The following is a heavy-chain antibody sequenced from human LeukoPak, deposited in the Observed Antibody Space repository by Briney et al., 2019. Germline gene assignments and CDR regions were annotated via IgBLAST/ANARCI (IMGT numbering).Heavy chain of an antibody. CDR3: ARENWVFDY. Sequence: SETMSLTCVVSGYPISSGYHWGWIRQPPGEGLEWIGSVYRSGSTYYNPSLKSRVTISVDTSKNQISLKVRSVTAADTAVYYCARENWVFDYWGQGILVTVSS. J-gene: IGHJ4*02. D-gene: IGHD7-27*01. CDR1: GYPISSGYH. CDR2: VYRSGST. V-gene: IGHV4-38-2*02.